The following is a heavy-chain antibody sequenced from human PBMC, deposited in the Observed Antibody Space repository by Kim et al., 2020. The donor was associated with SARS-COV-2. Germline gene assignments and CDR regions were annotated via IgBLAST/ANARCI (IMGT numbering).Heavy chain of an antibody. CDR3: VQGGRLFDY. CDR1: GGSISSSSYY. J-gene: IGHJ4*02. D-gene: IGHD2-15*01. CDR2: IYYSGST. V-gene: IGHV4-39*07. Sequence: SETLSLTCTVSGGSISSSSYYWGWIRQPPGKGLEWIGSIYYSGSTYYNPSLKSRVTISVDTSKNQFSLKLSSVTAADTAVYYCVQGGRLFDYWGQGTLVTVSS.